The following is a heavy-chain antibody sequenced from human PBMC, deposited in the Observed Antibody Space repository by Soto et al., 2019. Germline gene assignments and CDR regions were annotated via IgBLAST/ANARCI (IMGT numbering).Heavy chain of an antibody. CDR2: ISWNGGSR. J-gene: IGHJ4*02. CDR1: GFTFNDHS. CDR3: AKDLRSTARYSISFFDY. D-gene: IGHD3-3*01. V-gene: IGHV3-9*01. Sequence: EVQLVESGGGLVQPGRSLRLSCAASGFTFNDHSMHWVRQAPGKGLEWVSGISWNGGSRGYADSVQGRFTISRDNAKNSLYLQMNSLKPEDTALYYCAKDLRSTARYSISFFDYWGQGALVTVSS.